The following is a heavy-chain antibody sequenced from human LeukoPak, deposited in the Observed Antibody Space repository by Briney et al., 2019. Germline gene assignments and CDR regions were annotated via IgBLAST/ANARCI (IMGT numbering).Heavy chain of an antibody. Sequence: ASVKVSCKASGYTFTGYYMHWVRQAPGQGLEWMGRIIPILGIANYAQKFQGRVTITADKSTSTAYMELSSLRSEDTAVYYCARDSGSYIKYYFDYWGQGTLVTVSS. V-gene: IGHV1-69*04. CDR1: GYTFTGYY. CDR2: IIPILGIA. J-gene: IGHJ4*02. CDR3: ARDSGSYIKYYFDY. D-gene: IGHD1-26*01.